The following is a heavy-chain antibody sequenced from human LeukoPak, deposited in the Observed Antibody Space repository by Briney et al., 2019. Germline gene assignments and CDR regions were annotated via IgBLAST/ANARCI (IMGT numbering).Heavy chain of an antibody. D-gene: IGHD3-16*02. J-gene: IGHJ6*03. CDR2: ISSSSSTI. CDR1: GFTFSSYS. Sequence: GGSLRLSCAASGFTFSSYSMNWVRQAPGKGLEWVSYISSSSSTIYYADSVKGRFTISRDNAKNSLYLQMNSLRAEDTAVYYCARVVQGPSGYYYYYYMDVWGKGTTVTVSS. CDR3: ARVVQGPSGYYYYYYMDV. V-gene: IGHV3-48*04.